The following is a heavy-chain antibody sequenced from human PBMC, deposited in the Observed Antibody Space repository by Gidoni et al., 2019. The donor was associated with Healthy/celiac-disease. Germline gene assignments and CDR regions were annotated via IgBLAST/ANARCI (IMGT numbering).Heavy chain of an antibody. V-gene: IGHV4-31*03. CDR3: ARARGRDFPMDV. J-gene: IGHJ6*03. Sequence: QVQLQESGPGLVKPYQTLSLPCTVPGASISRGGYYWSWIRQHPGKGLEWIGYIYYSGSTYYNPSLKSRVTISVDTSKNQFSLKLSSVTAADTAVYYCARARGRDFPMDVWGKGTTVTVSS. D-gene: IGHD3-3*01. CDR2: IYYSGST. CDR1: GASISRGGYY.